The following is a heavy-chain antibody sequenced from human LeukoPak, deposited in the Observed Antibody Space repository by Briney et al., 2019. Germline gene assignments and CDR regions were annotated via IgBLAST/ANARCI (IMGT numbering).Heavy chain of an antibody. CDR1: GGTFSSYT. Sequence: ASVKVSCKASGGTFSSYTISWVRQAPGQGLEWMGRIIPMLGIANYAQKFQGRGTIAADKSTSTAYMELSSLRSEDTAVYYCARDRPYGSGSYYNLNAFDIWGQGTMVTVSS. J-gene: IGHJ3*02. CDR2: IIPMLGIA. V-gene: IGHV1-69*04. CDR3: ARDRPYGSGSYYNLNAFDI. D-gene: IGHD3-10*01.